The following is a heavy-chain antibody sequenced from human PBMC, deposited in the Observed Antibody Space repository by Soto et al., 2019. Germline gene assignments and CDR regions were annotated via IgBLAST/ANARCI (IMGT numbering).Heavy chain of an antibody. CDR3: ARVKDFWSGYYGYYFDY. V-gene: IGHV4-39*01. CDR1: GGSISSSSYY. Sequence: SETLSLTCTVSGGSISSSSYYWGWIRQPPGKGLEWIGSIYSSGSTYYNPSLKSRVTISVDTSKNQFSLKLSSVTAADTAVYYCARVKDFWSGYYGYYFDYWGQGTLVTVSS. D-gene: IGHD3-3*01. J-gene: IGHJ4*02. CDR2: IYSSGST.